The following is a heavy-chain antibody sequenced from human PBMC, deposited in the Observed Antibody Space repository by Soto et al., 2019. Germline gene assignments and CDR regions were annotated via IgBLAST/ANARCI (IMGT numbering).Heavy chain of an antibody. V-gene: IGHV1-69*02. CDR1: GGTFSTYT. CDR2: IIPVLDKA. Sequence: QVQLVQSGAEVKKPGSSVKVSCKTSGGTFSTYTLSWVRQAAGQGLEWMGRIIPVLDKANYAQKFQGRVTTTADRSRSMAYMELSSLRSEDTAIYYCARGATAAGSAVHYWGLGTLVRVSS. J-gene: IGHJ4*02. CDR3: ARGATAAGSAVHY. D-gene: IGHD1-26*01.